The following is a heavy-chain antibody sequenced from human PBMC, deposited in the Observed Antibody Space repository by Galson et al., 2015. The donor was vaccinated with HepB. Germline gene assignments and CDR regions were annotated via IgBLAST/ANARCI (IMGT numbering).Heavy chain of an antibody. D-gene: IGHD3-10*01. CDR1: GFTFSSYS. CDR2: ISSSSSTI. CDR3: ARQPSMVQGVIIGAFDY. V-gene: IGHV3-48*01. Sequence: SLRLSCAASGFTFSSYSMNWVRQAPGKGLEWVSYISSSSSTIYYADSVKGRFTISRDNAKNSLYLQMNSLRAEDTAVYYCARQPSMVQGVIIGAFDYWGQGTLVTVSS. J-gene: IGHJ4*02.